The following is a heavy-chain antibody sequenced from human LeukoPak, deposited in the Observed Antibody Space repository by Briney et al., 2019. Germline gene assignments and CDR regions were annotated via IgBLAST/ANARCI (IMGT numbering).Heavy chain of an antibody. V-gene: IGHV3-48*03. CDR3: ARESIAVAGAPFDY. CDR1: GFTLSRYV. Sequence: GGSLRLSRATSGFTLSRYVMNRVRQAPGKGVEWVSYISRGSTIYDADSVKGRFTISRDNAKNSLYLQMNSLRAEDTAVYYCARESIAVAGAPFDYWGQGTLVTVSS. CDR2: ISRGSTI. J-gene: IGHJ4*02. D-gene: IGHD6-19*01.